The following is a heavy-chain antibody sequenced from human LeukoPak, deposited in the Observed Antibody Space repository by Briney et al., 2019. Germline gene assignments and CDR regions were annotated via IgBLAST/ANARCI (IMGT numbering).Heavy chain of an antibody. CDR2: TKSKTDGGTT. CDR3: TTPKAYRSRPAAILDRGFGVGYAPYAFDI. Sequence: AGGSLRLSCAASGFTFSNAWMSWVRQAPGKGLEWVGRTKSKTDGGTTDYAAPVKGRFTISRDDSKNTLYLQMNSLKTEDTAVYYCTTPKAYRSRPAAILDRGFGVGYAPYAFDIWGQGTMVTVSS. J-gene: IGHJ3*02. V-gene: IGHV3-15*01. D-gene: IGHD2-2*02. CDR1: GFTFSNAW.